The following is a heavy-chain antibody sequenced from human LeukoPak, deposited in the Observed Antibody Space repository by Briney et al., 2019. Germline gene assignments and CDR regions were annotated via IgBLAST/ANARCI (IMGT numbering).Heavy chain of an antibody. Sequence: PGGSLRLSCAGSGFSFSSCGMHWVRQAPGKGLEWMAFIRSDGSNKYYADSVKGRFTISRDNSKNTLYLRMNSLRTEDTAVYYCAKDRRPTYYSDSSGYYFRDAFDMWGQGTMVTVSS. CDR2: IRSDGSNK. J-gene: IGHJ3*02. D-gene: IGHD3-22*01. V-gene: IGHV3-30*02. CDR3: AKDRRPTYYSDSSGYYFRDAFDM. CDR1: GFSFSSCG.